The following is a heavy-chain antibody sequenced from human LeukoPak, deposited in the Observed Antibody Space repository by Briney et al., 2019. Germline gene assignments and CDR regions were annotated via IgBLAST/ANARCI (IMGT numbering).Heavy chain of an antibody. CDR2: IIPIFGTA. CDR3: ARESHCSSTSCYLDY. Sequence: SVKVSCKASGGTFSSYAISWVRQAPGQGLEWRGGIIPIFGTANYAQKFQGRVTITADESTSTAYMELSSLRSEDTAVYYCARESHCSSTSCYLDYWGQGTLVTVSS. J-gene: IGHJ4*02. V-gene: IGHV1-69*01. D-gene: IGHD2-2*01. CDR1: GGTFSSYA.